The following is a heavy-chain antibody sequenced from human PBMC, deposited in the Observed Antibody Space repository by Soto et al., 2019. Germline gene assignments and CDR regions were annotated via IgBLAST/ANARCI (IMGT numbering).Heavy chain of an antibody. CDR2: ISSNGGST. CDR1: GFTFSSYA. V-gene: IGHV3-64D*06. J-gene: IGHJ5*02. D-gene: IGHD2-2*02. Sequence: PRRSCSASGFTFSSYAMHWVRQAPGKGLEYVSAISSNGGSTYYADSVKGRFTISRDNSKNTLYLQMSSLRAEDTAVYYCVKDRVVPAAIPDHWGQGTLVTVSS. CDR3: VKDRVVPAAIPDH.